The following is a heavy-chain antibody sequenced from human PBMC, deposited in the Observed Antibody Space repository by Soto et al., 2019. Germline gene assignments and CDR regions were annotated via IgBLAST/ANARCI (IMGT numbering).Heavy chain of an antibody. CDR2: ISYDGSNK. J-gene: IGHJ3*02. Sequence: GGSLRLSCAASGFTFSSYAMHWVRQAPGKGLEWVAVISYDGSNKYYADSVKGRFTISRDNSKNTLYLQMNSLRAEDTAVYYCARDQNTYYYDSSGRDAFDIWGQGTMVTVSS. V-gene: IGHV3-30-3*01. CDR3: ARDQNTYYYDSSGRDAFDI. CDR1: GFTFSSYA. D-gene: IGHD3-22*01.